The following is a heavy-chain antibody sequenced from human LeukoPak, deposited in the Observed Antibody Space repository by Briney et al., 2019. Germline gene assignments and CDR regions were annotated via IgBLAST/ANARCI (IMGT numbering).Heavy chain of an antibody. D-gene: IGHD3-10*01. CDR3: ASPVLWVRGIIVDY. V-gene: IGHV3-11*04. CDR2: ISSSGSTI. Sequence: PGGSLRLSCAASGFTFSDYYMSWIRQAPGKGLEWVSYISSSGSTIYYADSVKGRFTISRDNAKNSLYLQMNSLRAEDTAVYYCASPVLWVRGIIVDYWGQGTLVTVSP. CDR1: GFTFSDYY. J-gene: IGHJ4*02.